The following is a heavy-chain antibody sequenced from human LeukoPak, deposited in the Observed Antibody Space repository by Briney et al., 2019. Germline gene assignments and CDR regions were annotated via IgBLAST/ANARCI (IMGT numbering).Heavy chain of an antibody. CDR1: GFTFSSYA. CDR2: ISGSGGST. J-gene: IGHJ4*02. CDR3: AKGRPLTVTTFH. D-gene: IGHD4-17*01. V-gene: IGHV3-23*01. Sequence: GSLRLSCAASGFTFSSYAMSWVRQAPGKGLEWVSAISGSGGSTYYADSVKGRFTISRDNSKNTLYLQMNSPRAEDTAVYYCAKGRPLTVTTFHWGQGTLVTVSS.